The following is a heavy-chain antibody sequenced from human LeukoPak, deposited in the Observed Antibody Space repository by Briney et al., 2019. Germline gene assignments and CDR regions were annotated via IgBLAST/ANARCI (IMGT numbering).Heavy chain of an antibody. CDR2: IYYSGST. CDR3: ARGRGSYYSATFDY. V-gene: IGHV4-59*01. J-gene: IGHJ4*02. CDR1: GGSISSYY. Sequence: SKTLSLTCIVSGGSISSYYWSWIRQPPGKGLEWIGYIYYSGSTNYNPSLKSRVTISLDTSKNQFSLKLSSVTAADTAVYYCARGRGSYYSATFDYWGQGTLVTVSS. D-gene: IGHD1-26*01.